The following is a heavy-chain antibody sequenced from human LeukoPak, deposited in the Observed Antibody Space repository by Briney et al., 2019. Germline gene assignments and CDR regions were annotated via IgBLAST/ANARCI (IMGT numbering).Heavy chain of an antibody. D-gene: IGHD2-2*01. Sequence: GASVKVTCKASGYTFTGYYMHWVRQAPGEGLEWMGWINPNSGGTNYAQKFQGRVTMTRDTSISTAYMELSRLRSDDTAVYYCARERTRYCSSTSCYPYFGFDYWGQGTLVTVSS. CDR1: GYTFTGYY. V-gene: IGHV1-2*02. J-gene: IGHJ4*02. CDR2: INPNSGGT. CDR3: ARERTRYCSSTSCYPYFGFDY.